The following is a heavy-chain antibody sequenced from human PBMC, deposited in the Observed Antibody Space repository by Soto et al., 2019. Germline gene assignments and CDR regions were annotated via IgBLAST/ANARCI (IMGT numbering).Heavy chain of an antibody. CDR1: GFTFSDYY. V-gene: IGHV3-11*05. Sequence: QVQLVESGGGLVKPGGSLRLSCAASGFTFSDYYMSWIRQAPGKGLEWVSYISSSSSYTNYADSVKGRFTISRDNARSSLYLQMNSLRAEDTAVYYCARDLAAAGSCYYYGMDVWGQGTTVTVSS. CDR3: ARDLAAAGSCYYYGMDV. CDR2: ISSSSSYT. D-gene: IGHD6-13*01. J-gene: IGHJ6*02.